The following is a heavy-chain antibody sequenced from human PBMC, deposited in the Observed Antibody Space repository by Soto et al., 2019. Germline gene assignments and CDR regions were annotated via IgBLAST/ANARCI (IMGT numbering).Heavy chain of an antibody. V-gene: IGHV1-8*01. J-gene: IGHJ5*01. Sequence: QVQLVQSGAEVKKPGASVKVSCTASGYTFTNYDINWVRRATGQGLEWLGWMNPNTGNTGYAQRFQGRVTMTRNTSISTAYMELSSLRSEDTAVYFCARALRYCRGANCDIWFDSWGQGALVTVSS. CDR2: MNPNTGNT. CDR1: GYTFTNYD. CDR3: ARALRYCRGANCDIWFDS. D-gene: IGHD2-15*01.